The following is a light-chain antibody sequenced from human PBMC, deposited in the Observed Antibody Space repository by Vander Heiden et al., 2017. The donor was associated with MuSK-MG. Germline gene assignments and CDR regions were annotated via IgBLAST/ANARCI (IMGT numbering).Light chain of an antibody. CDR3: QHDNNWPPLT. CDR1: QSVSSN. Sequence: EIVMTQSPATLSVSPGERVTLSCRASQSVSSNLAWYQQKPGQAPRLLIYHASTRATGIPARFSGSASGTEFTLTISSRQSEDLAVYYCQHDNNWPPLTFGGGTKVEIK. V-gene: IGKV3-15*01. J-gene: IGKJ4*01. CDR2: HAS.